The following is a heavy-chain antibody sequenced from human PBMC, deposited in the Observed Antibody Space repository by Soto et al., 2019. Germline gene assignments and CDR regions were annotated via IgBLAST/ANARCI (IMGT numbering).Heavy chain of an antibody. D-gene: IGHD3-16*01. CDR1: GFSLSSYG. J-gene: IGHJ6*03. CDR2: IWYDGSNK. Sequence: QVQLVESGGGVVQPGRSLRLSCAGSGFSLSSYGIHWVRQAPGKGLEWVAVIWYDGSNKYYSDSVKGRFIISRDNSKKTVSQPMNRLRAEDTALYSCARDGSPYTWGSYSLKYYMDVWGKGTTVIVSS. V-gene: IGHV3-33*01. CDR3: ARDGSPYTWGSYSLKYYMDV.